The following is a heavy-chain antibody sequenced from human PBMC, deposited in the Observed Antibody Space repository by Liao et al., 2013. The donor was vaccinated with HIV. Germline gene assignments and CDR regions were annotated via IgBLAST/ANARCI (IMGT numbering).Heavy chain of an antibody. Sequence: QVQLQESGPGLVKPSETLSLTCTVSGGSISGYYWSWIRQPPGKGLEWIGYIYHSGSTKYNPSLKSRVTISLDTSKNQFSLKLSSVTAADTAVYYCARGGGTYGDYHFDFWGQGTLVTVSS. CDR2: IYHSGST. CDR3: ARGGGTYGDYHFDF. V-gene: IGHV4-59*01. D-gene: IGHD4-17*01. J-gene: IGHJ4*02. CDR1: GGSISGYY.